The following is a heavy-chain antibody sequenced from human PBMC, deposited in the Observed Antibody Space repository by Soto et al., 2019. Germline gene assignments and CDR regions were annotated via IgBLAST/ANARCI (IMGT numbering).Heavy chain of an antibody. J-gene: IGHJ4*02. V-gene: IGHV1-8*01. CDR2: INPNSGNI. Sequence: ASVKVSFKASGDTFTTYDINWVRQATGHGLEWMGWINPNSGNIGYAQRFQGRVTMTRDTAIRTAYMEVSSLRSDDTAVYYCARGRASGSYYLLDYWGQGTLVTVSS. CDR1: GDTFTTYD. CDR3: ARGRASGSYYLLDY. D-gene: IGHD3-10*01.